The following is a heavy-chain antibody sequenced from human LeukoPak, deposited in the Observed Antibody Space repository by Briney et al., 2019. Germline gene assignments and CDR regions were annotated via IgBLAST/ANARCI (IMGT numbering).Heavy chain of an antibody. CDR3: ARDPTSRFLEWLLDGGDYFDY. CDR1: GFTFSRSD. Sequence: GGSLRLSCAASGFTFSRSDMHWVRQAPGKGLEWVTLISSDGSNIYYADSVKGRLTTSRDNSKNTLYLQMDSLRAEDTAVYYCARDPTSRFLEWLLDGGDYFDYWGQGTLVTVSS. V-gene: IGHV3-30*03. D-gene: IGHD3-3*01. CDR2: ISSDGSNI. J-gene: IGHJ4*02.